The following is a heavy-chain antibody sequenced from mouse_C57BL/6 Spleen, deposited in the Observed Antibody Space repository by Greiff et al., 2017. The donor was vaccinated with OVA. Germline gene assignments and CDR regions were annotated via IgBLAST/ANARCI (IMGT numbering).Heavy chain of an antibody. CDR1: GFSLSTFGMG. Sequence: QVTLKESGPGILQPSQTLSLTCSFSGFSLSTFGMGVGWIRQPSGKGLEWLAHIWWDDDKYYNPALKSRLTISKDTSKNQVFLKIANVDTADTATYYCARMAYDHEDGYFDVWGTGTTVTVSS. CDR2: IWWDDDK. CDR3: ARMAYDHEDGYFDV. V-gene: IGHV8-8*01. D-gene: IGHD6-5*01. J-gene: IGHJ1*03.